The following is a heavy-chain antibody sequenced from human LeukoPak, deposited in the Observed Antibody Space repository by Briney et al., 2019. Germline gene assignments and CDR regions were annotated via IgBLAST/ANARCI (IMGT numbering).Heavy chain of an antibody. Sequence: GSLKLSCAASGFPVSSYSMSWVRQAPGKGLEGVSIIYSGGSTYYAGSVKGRFTISRDNSKNTQYLQMNSLRAEDTAVYYCARDHGTGWPFDYWGQGTLVTVSS. J-gene: IGHJ4*02. V-gene: IGHV3-66*01. CDR3: ARDHGTGWPFDY. CDR2: IYSGGST. D-gene: IGHD6-19*01. CDR1: GFPVSSYS.